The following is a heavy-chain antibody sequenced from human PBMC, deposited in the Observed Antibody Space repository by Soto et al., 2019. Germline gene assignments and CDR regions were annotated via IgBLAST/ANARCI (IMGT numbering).Heavy chain of an antibody. J-gene: IGHJ4*02. Sequence: GGSLRLSCAVSGFNVMSYWMSWVRQAQGKGLEWVASIKEDGSEIYYLQSVRGRFTISRDSAGNAVHLAMNYLSAEDTGVYFCARDIGFDYVNWGQGTLVTVSS. D-gene: IGHD3-16*01. CDR3: ARDIGFDYVN. CDR1: GFNVMSYW. V-gene: IGHV3-7*01. CDR2: IKEDGSEI.